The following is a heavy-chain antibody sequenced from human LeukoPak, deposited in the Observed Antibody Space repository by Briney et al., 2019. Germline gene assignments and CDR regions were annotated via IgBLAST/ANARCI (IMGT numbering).Heavy chain of an antibody. V-gene: IGHV4-39*07. CDR2: IYHSGST. D-gene: IGHD2-2*02. Sequence: SETLSLTCTVSGGSISSSSYYWGWIRQPPGKGLEWIGSIYHSGSTYYNPSLKSRVTISVDTSKNQFSLKLSSVTAADTAVYYCARGGIPNFDPWGQGTLVTVSS. J-gene: IGHJ5*02. CDR1: GGSISSSSYY. CDR3: ARGGIPNFDP.